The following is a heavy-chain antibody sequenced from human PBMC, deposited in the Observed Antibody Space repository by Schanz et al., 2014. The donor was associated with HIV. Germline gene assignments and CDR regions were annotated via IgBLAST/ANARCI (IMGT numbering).Heavy chain of an antibody. J-gene: IGHJ4*02. V-gene: IGHV1-8*02. CDR1: GYAFSDYY. D-gene: IGHD4-4*01. CDR2: VNPNSGNT. Sequence: QVQLVQSGAEVKEPGTSVKVSCKTSGYAFSDYYLHWVRQAPGQGLEWMGWVNPNSGNTGYAQKFQGRVTMSRNVPKNTAYMELRGLTSEDTAVYFCARGPDYSSASYKFDYWGQGTPVSVYS. CDR3: ARGPDYSSASYKFDY.